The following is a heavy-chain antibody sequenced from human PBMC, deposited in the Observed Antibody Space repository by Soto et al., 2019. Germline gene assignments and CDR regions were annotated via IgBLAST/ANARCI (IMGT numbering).Heavy chain of an antibody. J-gene: IGHJ3*02. Sequence: QVQLVQSGAEVKKPGSSVKVSCKASGGTFSSYAISWVRQAPGQGLEWMGGIIPIFGTANYAQKFQGRVTITADESTSTAYMELSSRRSEDTAVYYCARANYYDSSGYYWQDDAFDIWGQGTMVTVSS. D-gene: IGHD3-22*01. CDR1: GGTFSSYA. V-gene: IGHV1-69*12. CDR2: IIPIFGTA. CDR3: ARANYYDSSGYYWQDDAFDI.